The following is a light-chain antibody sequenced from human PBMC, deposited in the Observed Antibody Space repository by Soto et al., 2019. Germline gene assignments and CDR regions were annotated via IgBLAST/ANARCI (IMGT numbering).Light chain of an antibody. CDR1: QSVSTK. CDR2: GAS. Sequence: ETVMTQSPATLSVSPGERATLSCRASQSVSTKLAWYQQKPGQAPRLLIYGASTRATGIPARFSGSGSGTEFTLTVSSLQSEDFEVYYCQQYDDWPPITFGQGTRLEIK. CDR3: QQYDDWPPIT. J-gene: IGKJ5*01. V-gene: IGKV3D-15*01.